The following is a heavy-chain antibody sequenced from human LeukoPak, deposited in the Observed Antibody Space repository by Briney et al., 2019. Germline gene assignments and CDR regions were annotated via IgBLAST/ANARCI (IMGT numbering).Heavy chain of an antibody. J-gene: IGHJ4*02. CDR2: ISYDGTNK. Sequence: PGGSLRLSCAASGFTFSHYVMHWVRQAPGKGLEWVAVISYDGTNKDYTDSVKGRFTISRDNSKNTLYWQMNSLRAEDTAVYYCARARNGTLKYWGQGTLGTVSS. V-gene: IGHV3-30*10. CDR1: GFTFSHYV. D-gene: IGHD1-26*01. CDR3: ARARNGTLKY.